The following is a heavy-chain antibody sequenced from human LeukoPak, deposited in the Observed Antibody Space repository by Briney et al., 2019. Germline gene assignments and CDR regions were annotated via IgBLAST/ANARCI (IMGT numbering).Heavy chain of an antibody. CDR1: GYSISSGYY. CDR3: ARSSSSYYFDY. CDR2: IYYSGST. J-gene: IGHJ4*02. Sequence: PSETLSLTCAVSGYSISSGYYWGWIRQPPGKGLEWIGSIYYSGSTYYNPSLKSRVTISVDTSKNQFSLKLSSVTAADTAVYYCARSSSSYYFDYWGQGTLVTVSS. V-gene: IGHV4-38-2*01. D-gene: IGHD6-6*01.